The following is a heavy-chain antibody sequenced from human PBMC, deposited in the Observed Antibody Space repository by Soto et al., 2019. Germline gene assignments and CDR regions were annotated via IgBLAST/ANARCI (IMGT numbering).Heavy chain of an antibody. CDR1: GGSINSGDYY. D-gene: IGHD1-26*01. CDR2: TYYSGST. Sequence: PSETLSLTCSVSGGSINSGDYYWSWIRQPPGKGLEWIGYTYYSGSTYYNPSLKSRVTLSVDTSKNQFSLKLSSVTAADTAVYYCARLGGSYAVPHFDYWGQGTLVTVSS. J-gene: IGHJ4*02. CDR3: ARLGGSYAVPHFDY. V-gene: IGHV4-30-4*01.